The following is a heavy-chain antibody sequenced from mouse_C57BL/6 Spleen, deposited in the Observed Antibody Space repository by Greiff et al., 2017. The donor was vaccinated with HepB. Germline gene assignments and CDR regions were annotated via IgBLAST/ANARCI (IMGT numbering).Heavy chain of an antibody. J-gene: IGHJ3*01. V-gene: IGHV2-2*01. CDR2: IWSGGSS. Sequence: QVQLQQSGPGLVQPSQSLSITCTVSGFSFTSYGVHWVRQSPGKGLEWLGVIWSGGSSDYNAAFISRLSISKDNSKSQVFFKMNSLQADDTAIYYCARGPFAYWGQGTLVTVSA. CDR3: ARGPFAY. CDR1: GFSFTSYG.